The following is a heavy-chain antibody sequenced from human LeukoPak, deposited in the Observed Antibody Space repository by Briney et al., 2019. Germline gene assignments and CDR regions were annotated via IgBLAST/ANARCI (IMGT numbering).Heavy chain of an antibody. D-gene: IGHD3-9*01. CDR1: GGSFSGYY. V-gene: IGHV4-34*01. J-gene: IGHJ6*04. CDR3: ARGPVLTGYPADV. Sequence: SETLSLTCAVYGGSFSGYYWSWIRQPPGKGLEWIGEINHSGSTNYNPSLKSRVTISVDTSKNQFSLKLSPVTAADTAVYYCARGPVLTGYPADVWGKGTTVTVSS. CDR2: INHSGST.